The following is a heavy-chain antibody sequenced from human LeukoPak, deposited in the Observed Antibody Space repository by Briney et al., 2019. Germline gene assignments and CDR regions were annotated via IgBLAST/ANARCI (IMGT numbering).Heavy chain of an antibody. V-gene: IGHV4-59*12. CDR1: GGSISSYY. J-gene: IGHJ4*02. Sequence: PSETLSLTCTVSGGSISSYYWNWIRQPPGKGLEWIGYIYYSGSTNYNPSLKSRVTISVDTSKNQFSLKLSSVTAADTAVYYCARELNGGYNYANFDYWGQGTLVTVSS. CDR3: ARELNGGYNYANFDY. D-gene: IGHD5-18*01. CDR2: IYYSGST.